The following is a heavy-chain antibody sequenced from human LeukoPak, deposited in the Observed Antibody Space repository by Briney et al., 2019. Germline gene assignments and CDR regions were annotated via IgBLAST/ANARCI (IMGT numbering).Heavy chain of an antibody. CDR3: AHKRDYYDSSGYQFDF. J-gene: IGHJ4*02. D-gene: IGHD3-22*01. CDR1: GFSFSTTEVG. V-gene: IGHV2-5*02. Sequence: SGPTLVKPTQTLTLTCTFSGFSFSTTEVGVGWIRQPPGKALEWLAPIYWDDDKPYTPYLKSRLTITKDTAKNQVVLTMTNMDPVETATYSCAHKRDYYDSSGYQFDFWGQGTLVTVSS. CDR2: IYWDDDK.